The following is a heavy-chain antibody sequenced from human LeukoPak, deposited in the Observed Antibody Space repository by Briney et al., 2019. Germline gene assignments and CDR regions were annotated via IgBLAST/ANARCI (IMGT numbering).Heavy chain of an antibody. CDR3: TTDRAIAVRPLFDF. CDR1: GFTFSSYA. J-gene: IGHJ4*02. Sequence: GGSLRLSCAASGFTFSSYAMSWVRQAPGKGLEWVGRIKSKTDGGTTEYAAPVKGRFTISRDDSKNTLYLQMNSLKIEDTGVYYCTTDRAIAVRPLFDFWGQGTLVSVSS. D-gene: IGHD6-6*01. V-gene: IGHV3-15*01. CDR2: IKSKTDGGTT.